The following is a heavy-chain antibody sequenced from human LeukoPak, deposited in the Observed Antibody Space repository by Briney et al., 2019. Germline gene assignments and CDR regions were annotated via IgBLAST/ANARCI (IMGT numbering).Heavy chain of an antibody. V-gene: IGHV4-59*01. CDR3: ARGGSRDGYNRPLDY. J-gene: IGHJ4*02. CDR1: GGSISSYY. CDR2: AYYSGSA. Sequence: SETLSLTCAVSGGSISSYYWSWIRQPPGKGLEWIGYAYYSGSANYSPSLKSRVTMSVDTSRNQFSLRLNSVTAADTAVYYCARGGSRDGYNRPLDYWGQGTLVTVSS. D-gene: IGHD5-24*01.